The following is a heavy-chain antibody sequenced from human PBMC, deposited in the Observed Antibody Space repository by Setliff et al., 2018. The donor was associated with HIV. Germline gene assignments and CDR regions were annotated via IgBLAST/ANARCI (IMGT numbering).Heavy chain of an antibody. V-gene: IGHV4-30-4*01. CDR3: ARGGSRGSWYWDY. CDR2: IYYSGSV. Sequence: SETLSLTCSASGGAISGSGYYWSWIRQPPGKALEWIGYIYYSGSVYYNPSLKSRLTISVDTSKNQFAVKLNSVTAADTAVYYCARGGSRGSWYWDYWGQGTLVTVSS. D-gene: IGHD6-13*01. J-gene: IGHJ4*02. CDR1: GGAISGSGYY.